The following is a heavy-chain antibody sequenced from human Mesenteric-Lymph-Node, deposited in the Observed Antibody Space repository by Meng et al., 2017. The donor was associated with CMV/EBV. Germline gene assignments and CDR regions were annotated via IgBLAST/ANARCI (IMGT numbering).Heavy chain of an antibody. D-gene: IGHD3-3*01. CDR3: ARGPAPSQHYDYWSGTATDY. V-gene: IGHV4-38-2*02. J-gene: IGHJ4*02. Sequence: SETLSLTCTVSGYSISDGYYWGWIRQPPGEGLEWIGSIYHSGSTSFNPSLKSRVTISVDTSKNQFSLNLNSVTAADTAVYYCARGPAPSQHYDYWSGTATDYWGQGSLVTVSS. CDR2: IYHSGST. CDR1: GYSISDGYY.